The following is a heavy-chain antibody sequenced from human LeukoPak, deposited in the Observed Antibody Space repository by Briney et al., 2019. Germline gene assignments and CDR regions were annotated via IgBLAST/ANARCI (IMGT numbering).Heavy chain of an antibody. CDR2: IYTSGST. CDR1: GGSISSYY. J-gene: IGHJ4*02. V-gene: IGHV4-4*07. CDR3: ARDSNYDSSGYYAIFDY. D-gene: IGHD3-22*01. Sequence: PSETLSLTCTVSGGSISSYYWSWIRQPAGKGLEWIGRIYTSGSTNYNPSLKSRVTMSVDTSKNQFSLKLSSVTAADTAVYYCARDSNYDSSGYYAIFDYWGQGTLVTVSS.